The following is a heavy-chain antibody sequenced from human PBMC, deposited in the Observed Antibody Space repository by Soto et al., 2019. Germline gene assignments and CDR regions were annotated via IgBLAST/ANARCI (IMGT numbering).Heavy chain of an antibody. J-gene: IGHJ6*02. Sequence: QVQLVESGGGVVQPGGSLRLSCTTSGFTFNTYGMHWVRQAPGKGLEWVAIIWYDGSNKYYADSVKGRFTISRDNSKNTLYLQMNSRRAEKTALYYCARAVCTGAYGYSWPCNYGVDVGGQGTTVTVSS. CDR1: GFTFNTYG. CDR3: ARAVCTGAYGYSWPCNYGVDV. CDR2: IWYDGSNK. V-gene: IGHV3-33*08. D-gene: IGHD2-8*02.